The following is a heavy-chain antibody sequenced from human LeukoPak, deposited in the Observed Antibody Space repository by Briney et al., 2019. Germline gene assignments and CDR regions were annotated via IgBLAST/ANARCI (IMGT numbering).Heavy chain of an antibody. CDR2: ISWSGGNT. D-gene: IGHD2-15*01. CDR1: RFTFDDFG. Sequence: GGSLRLSCAASRFTFDDFGLSWVRQAPGKGLEWVSGISWSGGNTRYVDSVKGRFTISRGNAKNSLYLQMNSLRAEDTALYYCARCRSGGSCYRDVFDIWGQGTMVTVSS. J-gene: IGHJ3*02. CDR3: ARCRSGGSCYRDVFDI. V-gene: IGHV3-20*04.